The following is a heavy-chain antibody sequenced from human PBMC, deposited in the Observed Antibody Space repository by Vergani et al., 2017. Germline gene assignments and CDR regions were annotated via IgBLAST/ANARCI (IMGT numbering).Heavy chain of an antibody. J-gene: IGHJ4*02. D-gene: IGHD3-3*01. CDR1: GYTFTSYY. CDR3: GIFGVGR. V-gene: IGHV1-46*03. Sequence: QVQLVQSGAEVKKPGASVKVSCKASGYTFTSYYMHWVRKAPGKGLEWMGIINPSGGSTSYAQKFQGRVTMTRDTSTSTVYMELSSLRPEDTAVYYCGIFGVGRWGQGTLVTVSS. CDR2: INPSGGST.